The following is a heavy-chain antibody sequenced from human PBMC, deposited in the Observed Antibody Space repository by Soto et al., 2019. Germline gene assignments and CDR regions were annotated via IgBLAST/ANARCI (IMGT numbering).Heavy chain of an antibody. D-gene: IGHD4-4*01. CDR3: AKDLGTTVMPYGDYYYYYGMDV. CDR1: GFTFSSYG. V-gene: IGHV3-30*18. CDR2: ISYDGSNK. J-gene: IGHJ6*02. Sequence: HPGGSLRLSCAASGFTFSSYGMHWVRQAPGKGLEWVAVISYDGSNKYYADSVKGRFTISRDNSKNTLYLQMNSLRAEDTAVYYCAKDLGTTVMPYGDYYYYYGMDVWGQGTTVTVSS.